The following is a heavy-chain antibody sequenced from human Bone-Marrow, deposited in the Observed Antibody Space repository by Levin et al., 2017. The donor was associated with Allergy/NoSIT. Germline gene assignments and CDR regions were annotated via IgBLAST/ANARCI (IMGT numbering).Heavy chain of an antibody. Sequence: GGSLRLSCAASGFHFTTHAMSWVRQAPGQGLEWVSAISGSDYTTYYTDSVKGRLTISRDNSKNTIYLQMDSLRAEDTAIYYCAKVRRGLDAFDIWGQGTMVTVSS. V-gene: IGHV3-23*01. D-gene: IGHD3/OR15-3a*01. J-gene: IGHJ3*02. CDR2: ISGSDYTT. CDR3: AKVRRGLDAFDI. CDR1: GFHFTTHA.